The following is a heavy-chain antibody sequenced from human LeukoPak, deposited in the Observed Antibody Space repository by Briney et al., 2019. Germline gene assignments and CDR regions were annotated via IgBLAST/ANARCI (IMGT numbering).Heavy chain of an antibody. CDR3: ARAKEQTIAARYFDY. V-gene: IGHV1-2*06. CDR2: INPDSGGT. Sequence: ASVKVSCKASGYTFTGHHVHWVRQAPGQGLEWIGRINPDSGGTNSAQKFQGRVTMTRDTSISTAYIELSSLRSDDTAVYYCARAKEQTIAARYFDYWGQGTLVTVSS. D-gene: IGHD6-6*01. J-gene: IGHJ4*02. CDR1: GYTFTGHH.